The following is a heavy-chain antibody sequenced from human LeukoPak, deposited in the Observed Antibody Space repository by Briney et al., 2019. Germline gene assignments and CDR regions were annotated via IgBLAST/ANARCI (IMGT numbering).Heavy chain of an antibody. V-gene: IGHV3-48*04. J-gene: IGHJ6*02. CDR1: GFSFSSYS. CDR3: AIPPLSGTGSSRPLAGMDV. Sequence: GGSLRLSCAASGFSFSSYSMNWVRQAPGKGLEWVSYISHTGSTMSYADSVKGRFTISRDNARNSLYLQMDSLRAEDTAVYYCAIPPLSGTGSSRPLAGMDVWGQGTTVTVSS. CDR2: ISHTGSTM. D-gene: IGHD3-10*01.